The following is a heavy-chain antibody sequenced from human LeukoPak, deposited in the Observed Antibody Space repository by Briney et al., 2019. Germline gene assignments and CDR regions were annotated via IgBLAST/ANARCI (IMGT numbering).Heavy chain of an antibody. V-gene: IGHV3-23*01. CDR3: AKGINYYSSGAPDY. J-gene: IGHJ4*02. D-gene: IGHD3-10*01. CDR1: GFTFSSYA. CDR2: ISGSGGST. Sequence: PGGSLRLSCAASGFTFSSYAMSWVRQAPGKGLEGVSAISGSGGSTYYADSVKGRFTISREKSKNTLFLQMSSLRAEDTAVYYCAKGINYYSSGAPDYWGQGTLVTVSS.